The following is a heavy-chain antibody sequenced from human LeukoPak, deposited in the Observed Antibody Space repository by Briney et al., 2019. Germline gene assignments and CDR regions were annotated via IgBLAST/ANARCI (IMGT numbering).Heavy chain of an antibody. CDR2: INWNGGST. CDR3: ARASGKGLDYYYYGMDV. V-gene: IGHV3-20*01. CDR1: GFTFDDYG. Sequence: GGSLRLSCAASGFTFDDYGMSWVRQAPGKGLEWVSGINWNGGSTGYADSVKGRFTISRDNAKNSLYLQTNSLRAEDTALYHCARASGKGLDYYYYGMDVWGQGTTVTVSS. J-gene: IGHJ6*02. D-gene: IGHD3-10*01.